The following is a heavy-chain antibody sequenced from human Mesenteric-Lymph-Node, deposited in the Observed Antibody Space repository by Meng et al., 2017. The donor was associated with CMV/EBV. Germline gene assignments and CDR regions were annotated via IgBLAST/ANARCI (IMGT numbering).Heavy chain of an antibody. CDR2: TKQDESEK. Sequence: GESLKISCAASGFTFNKYCMTWVRQSPGKGLEWVAITKQDESEKHYVDSVKGRFTIFRDDAKNSLYLQMNSLSAEDTAVYYCARRPLTYNSSTNCYRLDYWGQGTLVTVSS. D-gene: IGHD2-2*02. CDR1: GFTFNKYC. CDR3: ARRPLTYNSSTNCYRLDY. J-gene: IGHJ4*02. V-gene: IGHV3-7*01.